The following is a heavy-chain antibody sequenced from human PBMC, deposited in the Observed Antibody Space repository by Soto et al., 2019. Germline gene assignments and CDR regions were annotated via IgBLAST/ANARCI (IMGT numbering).Heavy chain of an antibody. CDR2: ISSSSSYI. CDR3: ARATHGNYGDYRYYYYYMDV. V-gene: IGHV3-21*01. Sequence: EVQLVESGGGLVKPGGSLRLSCEASGFTFSSYGLTWVRQAPGKGLEWVSSISSSSSYIYYADSVKGRFTISRDNAKNSLYLQMNSLRAEDTAVYYCARATHGNYGDYRYYYYYMDVWGKGTTVTVSS. CDR1: GFTFSSYG. J-gene: IGHJ6*03. D-gene: IGHD4-17*01.